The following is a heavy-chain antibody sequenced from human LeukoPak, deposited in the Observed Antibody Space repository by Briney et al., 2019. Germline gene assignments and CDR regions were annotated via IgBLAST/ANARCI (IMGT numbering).Heavy chain of an antibody. CDR1: GGSISSYY. D-gene: IGHD3-22*01. V-gene: IGHV4-59*01. CDR3: ASRKFSGYSPFDY. CDR2: IYYSGST. J-gene: IGHJ4*02. Sequence: KPSETLSLTCTVSGGSISSYYWSWIRQPPGKGLEWIGYIYYSGSTTYNPSLKSRVTMSVDTSNNQFSLKLSSVTAADTAVYYCASRKFSGYSPFDYWGQGTLVTVSS.